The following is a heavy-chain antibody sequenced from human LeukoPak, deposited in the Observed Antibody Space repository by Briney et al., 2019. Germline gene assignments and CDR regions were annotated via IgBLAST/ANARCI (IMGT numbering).Heavy chain of an antibody. Sequence: ASVKVSCKASGYTFTSYYMHWVRQAPGQGLEWMGIINPSGGSTSYAQKFQGRVTMTRDMSTSTVYMELSNLRSEDTAVYYCARERDIVVVPAAPTPLPYWGQGTLVTVSS. CDR1: GYTFTSYY. D-gene: IGHD2-2*01. V-gene: IGHV1-46*01. J-gene: IGHJ4*02. CDR3: ARERDIVVVPAAPTPLPY. CDR2: INPSGGST.